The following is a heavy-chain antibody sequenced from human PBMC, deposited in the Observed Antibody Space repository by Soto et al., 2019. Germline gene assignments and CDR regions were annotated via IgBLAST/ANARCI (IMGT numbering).Heavy chain of an antibody. D-gene: IGHD3-3*01. V-gene: IGHV3-23*01. Sequence: HPGGCLRLSCAAYGFTFSSYAMSWVRQASGKGLEWVSAISGSGGSTYYADSVKGRFTISRDNSKNTLYLQMNSLRVEDTAVYFCAKSTIFGVGSNFDFWGQGSLVTVSS. CDR2: ISGSGGST. CDR3: AKSTIFGVGSNFDF. J-gene: IGHJ4*02. CDR1: GFTFSSYA.